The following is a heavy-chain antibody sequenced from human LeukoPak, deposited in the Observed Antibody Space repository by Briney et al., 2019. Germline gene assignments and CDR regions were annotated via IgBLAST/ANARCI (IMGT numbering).Heavy chain of an antibody. Sequence: VASVKVSCKASGYTFTSYDINWVRQATGQGLEWMGWMNPNSGDRGYAQKFQGRVTLTRNTSINTAYMELSRLRSDDTAVYYCARDAGPVWELPNAFDIWGQGTMVTVSS. CDR1: GYTFTSYD. J-gene: IGHJ3*02. CDR2: MNPNSGDR. D-gene: IGHD1-26*01. CDR3: ARDAGPVWELPNAFDI. V-gene: IGHV1-8*01.